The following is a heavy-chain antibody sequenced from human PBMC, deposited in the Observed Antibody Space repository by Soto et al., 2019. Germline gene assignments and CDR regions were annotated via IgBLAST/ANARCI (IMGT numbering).Heavy chain of an antibody. Sequence: VASVKVSCKASGYTFTSYAMHWVRQAPGQRLEWMGWINAGNGNTKYSQKFQGRVTITRDTSASTAYMELSSLRSEDTAVYYCARVPPYSSSPYNWFDPWGQGTLVTVSS. CDR3: ARVPPYSSSPYNWFDP. CDR2: INAGNGNT. J-gene: IGHJ5*02. V-gene: IGHV1-3*01. CDR1: GYTFTSYA. D-gene: IGHD6-6*01.